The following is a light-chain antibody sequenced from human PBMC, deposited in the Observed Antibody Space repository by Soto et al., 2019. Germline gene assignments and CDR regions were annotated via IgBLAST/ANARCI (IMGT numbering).Light chain of an antibody. CDR2: EVN. CDR1: SSDVGSYNR. CDR3: SLYVRGSTYV. Sequence: QSALTQPPSVSGSPGQSVTISCTGTSSDVGSYNRLSWYQQPPGTAPKLIMYEVNTRPSGVPDRFSGSKSGSTASLTISGLQAEDEADYYCSLYVRGSTYVFGTGTQVTVL. V-gene: IGLV2-18*01. J-gene: IGLJ1*01.